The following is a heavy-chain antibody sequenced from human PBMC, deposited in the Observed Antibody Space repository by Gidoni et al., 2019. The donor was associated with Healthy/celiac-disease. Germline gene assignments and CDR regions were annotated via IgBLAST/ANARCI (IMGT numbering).Heavy chain of an antibody. D-gene: IGHD2-15*01. Sequence: QLQLQESGPGLVKPSETLSLTCTVSGGPISSSSYYWGWIRQPPGKGLEWIGSIYYSGSTYYNPSLKSRVTISVDTSKNQFSLKLSSVTAADTAVYYCARRWYRVAAGFDYWGQGTLVTVSS. CDR2: IYYSGST. J-gene: IGHJ4*02. CDR3: ARRWYRVAAGFDY. V-gene: IGHV4-39*01. CDR1: GGPISSSSYY.